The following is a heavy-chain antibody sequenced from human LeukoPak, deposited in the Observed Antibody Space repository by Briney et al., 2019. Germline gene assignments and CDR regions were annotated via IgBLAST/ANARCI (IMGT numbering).Heavy chain of an antibody. CDR2: IKTDGSEK. CDR1: GFTFTTYW. V-gene: IGHV3-7*01. D-gene: IGHD3-9*01. J-gene: IGHJ4*02. CDR3: ARDGLGSGPVRYDY. Sequence: GGSLRLSCAASGFTFTTYWMAWVRQAPGKGLEWVDHIKTDGSEKTYVDSVKGRFPISRDNAKNSLYLQMSSLRAEDTAVYYCARDGLGSGPVRYDYWGRGSLVTVSS.